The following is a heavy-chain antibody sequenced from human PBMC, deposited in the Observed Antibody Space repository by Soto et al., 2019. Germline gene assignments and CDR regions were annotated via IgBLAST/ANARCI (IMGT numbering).Heavy chain of an antibody. CDR2: TYYRSRWYN. CDR1: GDSVSSNSAA. D-gene: IGHD4-17*01. V-gene: IGHV6-1*01. J-gene: IGHJ6*02. CDR3: ARLATVTTRILDYYYYGMDV. Sequence: SQTLSLTCAISGDSVSSNSAAWNWIRQSPSRGLEWLGRTYYRSRWYNDYAVAVKSRITINPDTSKNQFSLQLNSVTPEDTAVYYCARLATVTTRILDYYYYGMDVWGHGTTVTRSS.